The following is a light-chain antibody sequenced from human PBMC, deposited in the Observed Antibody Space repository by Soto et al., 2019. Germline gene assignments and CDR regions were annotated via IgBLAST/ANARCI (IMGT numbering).Light chain of an antibody. CDR2: EVT. J-gene: IGLJ1*01. Sequence: QSVLTQPPSASGTPGQRVVISCSGSRSNIGSNSVNWYQQLPGTAPKLMIYEVTKRPSGVSNRFSGSKSGYTASLTVSGLQGEDEADYYCCSYTGSSRYVFGPGTKLTVL. CDR1: RSNIGSNS. CDR3: CSYTGSSRYV. V-gene: IGLV2-23*02.